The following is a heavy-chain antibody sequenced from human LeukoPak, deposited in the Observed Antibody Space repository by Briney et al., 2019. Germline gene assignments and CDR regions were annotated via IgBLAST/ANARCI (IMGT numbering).Heavy chain of an antibody. Sequence: ASVKVSCKASGYTFTGYYMHWVRQAPGQGLEWMGWINPNSGGTNYAQKFQGRVTMTRDTSISTAYMELSRLRSDDTAVYYCARDCKSGYYYDSSGYYNPDAFDIWGQGTMVTVSS. J-gene: IGHJ3*02. CDR3: ARDCKSGYYYDSSGYYNPDAFDI. CDR1: GYTFTGYY. D-gene: IGHD3-22*01. CDR2: INPNSGGT. V-gene: IGHV1-2*02.